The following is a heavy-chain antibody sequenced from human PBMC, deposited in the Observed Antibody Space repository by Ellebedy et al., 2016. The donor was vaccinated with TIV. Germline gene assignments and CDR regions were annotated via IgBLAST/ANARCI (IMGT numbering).Heavy chain of an antibody. CDR3: ARGTSGSGSYYGY. Sequence: PGGSLRLSCAASGFSLSSYWMTWVRQAPGKGLEWVANIKQDGSEKYYVDSVEGRFIISRDNAKNSLYLRINSPTAEDTAVYYCARGTSGSGSYYGYWGQGTLVTVSS. V-gene: IGHV3-7*04. J-gene: IGHJ4*02. D-gene: IGHD3-10*01. CDR1: GFSLSSYW. CDR2: IKQDGSEK.